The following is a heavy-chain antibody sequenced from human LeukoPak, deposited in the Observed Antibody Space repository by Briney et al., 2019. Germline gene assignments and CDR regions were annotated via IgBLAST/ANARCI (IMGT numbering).Heavy chain of an antibody. V-gene: IGHV5-51*01. CDR1: GYSFTSYW. CDR3: ARAYCSSTSCYGMGGGY. J-gene: IGHJ4*02. D-gene: IGHD2-2*01. CDR2: IYPGDSDT. Sequence: GESLKISCKGSGYSFTSYWIGWVRQMPGKGLEWMGIIYPGDSDTRYSPSFQGQGTISADKSISTAYLQWSGLKGSDTAMYYCARAYCSSTSCYGMGGGYWGQGTLVTVSS.